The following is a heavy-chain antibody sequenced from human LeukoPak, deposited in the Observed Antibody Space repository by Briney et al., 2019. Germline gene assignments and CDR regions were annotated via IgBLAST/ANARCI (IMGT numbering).Heavy chain of an antibody. CDR2: ISYDGRNI. J-gene: IGHJ4*02. D-gene: IGHD2-2*01. CDR1: GFTFNNYG. CDR3: AKGPLRGTAAAIDY. V-gene: IGHV3-30*18. Sequence: GESLRLSCTASGFTFNNYGMHWVRQAPGKGLEWVAVISYDGRNIHYPDSVKGRFTISRDISTDTLWLQMDSLRTEDTAVYYCAKGPLRGTAAAIDYWGQGTLVTVSS.